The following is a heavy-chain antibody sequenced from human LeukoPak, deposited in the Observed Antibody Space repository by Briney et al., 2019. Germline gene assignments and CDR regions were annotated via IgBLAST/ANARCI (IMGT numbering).Heavy chain of an antibody. CDR2: ISYDGSNK. CDR3: AKDRLLDNYYGMDV. D-gene: IGHD6-25*01. J-gene: IGHJ6*02. Sequence: SLRLSCAASGFTFXSYGMHWVRQAPGKGLEWVAVISYDGSNKYYADSVKGRFTISRDNSKNTLYLQMNSLRAEDTAVYYCAKDRLLDNYYGMDVWGQGTTVTVSS. CDR1: GFTFXSYG. V-gene: IGHV3-30*18.